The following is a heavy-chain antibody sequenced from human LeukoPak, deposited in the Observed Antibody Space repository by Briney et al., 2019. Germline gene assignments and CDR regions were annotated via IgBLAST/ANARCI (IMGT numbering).Heavy chain of an antibody. Sequence: SVKVSCKSSGGVFSGYAMNWVRQAPGQGIELMGGIIPMYDSTNYAPNFQGRVTITADKSTSKAYMELSRLRSEDTAVYYCARESQEGDSSGYFGYWGQGTQVIVPS. CDR3: ARESQEGDSSGYFGY. CDR1: GGVFSGYA. J-gene: IGHJ4*02. V-gene: IGHV1-69*06. D-gene: IGHD3-22*01. CDR2: IIPMYDST.